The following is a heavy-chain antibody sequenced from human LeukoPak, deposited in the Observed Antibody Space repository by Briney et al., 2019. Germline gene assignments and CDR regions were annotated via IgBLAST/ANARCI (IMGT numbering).Heavy chain of an antibody. V-gene: IGHV3-30*02. J-gene: IGHJ4*02. CDR3: AKDRQSWTSYGNGGDY. Sequence: GGSLRLSYAASGFTFSSYGMHWVRQAPGKGLEWVAFIRYDGSNKYYADSVKGRFTISRDSSKNTVYLQMNSLRAEDTAVYYCAKDRQSWTSYGNGGDYWGQGTLVTVSS. D-gene: IGHD2-2*01. CDR2: IRYDGSNK. CDR1: GFTFSSYG.